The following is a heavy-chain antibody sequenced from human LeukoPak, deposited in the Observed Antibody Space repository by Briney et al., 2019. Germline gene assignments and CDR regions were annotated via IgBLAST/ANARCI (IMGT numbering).Heavy chain of an antibody. Sequence: GGSLRLSCAASGFTFSSYAMSWVRQAPGKGLEWVSAISGSGGSTYYADSVKGRFTISRDNSKNTLYLQMNSLRAEDTAVYYCARGIAYCGGDCYSAFDYWGQGTLVTVSS. CDR2: ISGSGGST. CDR3: ARGIAYCGGDCYSAFDY. D-gene: IGHD2-21*02. V-gene: IGHV3-23*01. CDR1: GFTFSSYA. J-gene: IGHJ4*02.